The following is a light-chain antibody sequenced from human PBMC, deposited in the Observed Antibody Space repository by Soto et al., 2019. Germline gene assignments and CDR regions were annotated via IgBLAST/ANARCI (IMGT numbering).Light chain of an antibody. CDR2: GAS. J-gene: IGKJ5*01. Sequence: EIVLTQSPGTLSLSPGERATLSCRASQSVSSSYLAWYQQKPGQAPRLLIYGASSRATGIPDRFSGSGSGTGFTLTISGLEPEDFAVYYCQQYGSSPTFGQGTRLEIK. CDR3: QQYGSSPT. V-gene: IGKV3-20*01. CDR1: QSVSSSY.